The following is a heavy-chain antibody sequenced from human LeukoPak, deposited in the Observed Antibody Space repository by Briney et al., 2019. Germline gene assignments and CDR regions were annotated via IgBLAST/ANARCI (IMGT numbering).Heavy chain of an antibody. D-gene: IGHD3-10*01. J-gene: IGHJ4*02. Sequence: PGRSLRLACAASGFAFSSYAVHWVRHPPGKGRECVAVISHDGSKKYYADFVKGRFTISRDNSKNTLYLDMNSLIPEDTAVYFCAKDWKFYYVSGSFFPDNWGQGTLVTVSS. CDR2: ISHDGSKK. CDR3: AKDWKFYYVSGSFFPDN. CDR1: GFAFSSYA. V-gene: IGHV3-30-3*01.